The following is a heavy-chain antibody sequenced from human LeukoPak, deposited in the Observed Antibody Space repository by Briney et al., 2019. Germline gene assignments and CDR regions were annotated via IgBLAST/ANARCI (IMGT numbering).Heavy chain of an antibody. CDR1: GYTFTSYG. J-gene: IGHJ3*02. CDR2: ISAYNGNT. Sequence: GASVKVSCKASGYTFTSYGISWVRQAPGQGLERMGWISAYNGNTNYAQKLQGRVTMTTDTSTSTAYMELRSPRSDDTAVYYCARGADRTYYYDSSGLGAFDIWGQGTMVTVSS. V-gene: IGHV1-18*01. CDR3: ARGADRTYYYDSSGLGAFDI. D-gene: IGHD3-22*01.